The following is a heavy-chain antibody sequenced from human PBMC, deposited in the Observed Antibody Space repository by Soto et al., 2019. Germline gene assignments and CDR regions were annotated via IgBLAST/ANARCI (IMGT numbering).Heavy chain of an antibody. CDR3: ARDGENYYGSGSYNADFDY. Sequence: GGSLRLSCAASGFTFSSYGMHWVRQAPGEGLEWVAVIWYDGSNKYYADSVKGRFTISRDNSKNTLYLQMNSLRAEDTAVYYCARDGENYYGSGSYNADFDYWGQGTLVTVSS. CDR2: IWYDGSNK. CDR1: GFTFSSYG. D-gene: IGHD3-10*01. J-gene: IGHJ4*02. V-gene: IGHV3-33*01.